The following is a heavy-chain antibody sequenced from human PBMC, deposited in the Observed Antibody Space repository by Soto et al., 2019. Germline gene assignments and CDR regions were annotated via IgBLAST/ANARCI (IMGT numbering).Heavy chain of an antibody. J-gene: IGHJ5*02. D-gene: IGHD2-15*01. CDR2: IYYSGST. CDR1: GGSISSGGYY. Sequence: SETLSLTCSVSGGSISSGGYYWSWIRQHPGKGLEWIGYIYYSGSTDYNPSLKSRVTISVDTSKNQFSLKLTSVTAADTAVHYCARVEAATSYNWFDPWGQGTLVTVSS. CDR3: ARVEAATSYNWFDP. V-gene: IGHV4-31*03.